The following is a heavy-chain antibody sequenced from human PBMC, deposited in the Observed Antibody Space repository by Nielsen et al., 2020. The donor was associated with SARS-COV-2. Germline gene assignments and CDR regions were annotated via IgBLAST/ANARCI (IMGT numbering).Heavy chain of an antibody. Sequence: ASVKVSCKASGYTFTSYGISWVRQAPGQGLEWMGWISAYNGNTNYAQKLQGRVTMTTDTSTSTAYMELRSLRSDDPAVYYWARVAADDWSGYYYLNWFDPWGQGTLVTVSS. J-gene: IGHJ5*02. CDR1: GYTFTSYG. CDR3: ARVAADDWSGYYYLNWFDP. D-gene: IGHD3-22*01. CDR2: ISAYNGNT. V-gene: IGHV1-18*01.